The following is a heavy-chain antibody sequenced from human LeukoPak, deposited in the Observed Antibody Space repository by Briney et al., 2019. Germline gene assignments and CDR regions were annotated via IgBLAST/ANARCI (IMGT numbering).Heavy chain of an antibody. J-gene: IGHJ4*02. D-gene: IGHD3-22*01. Sequence: GRSLRLSCAASGFTFSSYGMHWVRQAPGKGLEWVAVISYDGSNKYYADSVKGRFTISRDNSKNTLYLQMNSLRAEDTAVYYCAKEDYYDSSGYYLPFTLWDWGQGTLVTASS. V-gene: IGHV3-30*18. CDR1: GFTFSSYG. CDR2: ISYDGSNK. CDR3: AKEDYYDSSGYYLPFTLWD.